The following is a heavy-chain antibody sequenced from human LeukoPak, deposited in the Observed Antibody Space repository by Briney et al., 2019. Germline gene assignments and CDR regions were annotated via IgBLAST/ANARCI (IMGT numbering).Heavy chain of an antibody. J-gene: IGHJ4*02. CDR2: INWSGGST. D-gene: IGHD3-10*01. Sequence: GGSLRLSCAASGFTFDDYGMSWVRQAPGKGLEWVSGINWSGGSTGYADSVKGRFTISRDNAKNSLYLQMSSLRAEDTAMYYCARDKGYGSDYWGPGVQVTVSS. CDR1: GFTFDDYG. CDR3: ARDKGYGSDY. V-gene: IGHV3-20*04.